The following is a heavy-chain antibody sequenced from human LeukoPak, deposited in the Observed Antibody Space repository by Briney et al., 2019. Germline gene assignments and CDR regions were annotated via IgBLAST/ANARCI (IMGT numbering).Heavy chain of an antibody. D-gene: IGHD3-22*01. Sequence: ASVKVSCKASGYTFTSYDINWVRQATGQRLEWMGWMNPNSGNTGYAQKFQGRVTITRNTSISTAYMELSSLRSEDTAVYYCATARYYYDSSGLLGNWFDPWGQGTLVTVSS. CDR2: MNPNSGNT. V-gene: IGHV1-8*03. CDR3: ATARYYYDSSGLLGNWFDP. CDR1: GYTFTSYD. J-gene: IGHJ5*02.